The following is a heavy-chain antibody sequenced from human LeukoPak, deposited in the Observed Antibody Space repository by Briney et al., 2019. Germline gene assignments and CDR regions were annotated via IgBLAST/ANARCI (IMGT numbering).Heavy chain of an antibody. CDR2: INPRSGDT. CDR1: GYTFTGYY. Sequence: ASVKVSCKASGYTFTGYYMHWVRQAPGQGLEWVGWINPRSGDTNYAQQFQGRLTMTRDTSISTAYMDLSRLTSDGTAVYFCVRDWELRYSQGGFDYWGQGTLVTVSS. V-gene: IGHV1-2*02. D-gene: IGHD3-9*01. J-gene: IGHJ4*02. CDR3: VRDWELRYSQGGFDY.